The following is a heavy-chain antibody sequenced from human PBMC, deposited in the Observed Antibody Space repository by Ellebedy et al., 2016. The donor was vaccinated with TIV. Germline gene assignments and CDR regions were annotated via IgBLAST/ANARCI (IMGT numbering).Heavy chain of an antibody. Sequence: GGSLRLSCAASGFTFSSYWMSWVRQAPGKGLEWVANIKQDGGEIYYVDSVRGRFTISRDNAKNSLYLQMNSLRAEDTAVYYCAGRAYNWNDGSLFDYWGQGTLVTVSS. CDR1: GFTFSSYW. CDR2: IKQDGGEI. J-gene: IGHJ4*02. D-gene: IGHD1-1*01. V-gene: IGHV3-7*03. CDR3: AGRAYNWNDGSLFDY.